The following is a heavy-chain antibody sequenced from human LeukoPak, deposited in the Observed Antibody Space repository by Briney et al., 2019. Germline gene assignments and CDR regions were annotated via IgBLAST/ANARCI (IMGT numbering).Heavy chain of an antibody. CDR3: ARGMPWGYSSSLQNWFDP. J-gene: IGHJ5*02. D-gene: IGHD6-6*01. V-gene: IGHV4-34*01. CDR2: INHSGST. CDR1: GGSFSGYY. Sequence: PSETLSLTCAVYGGSFSGYYWSWIRQPPGKGLEWIGEINHSGSTNYNPSLKSRVTISVDTSKNQFSLKLSSVTAADTAVYYCARGMPWGYSSSLQNWFDPWGQGTLVTVSS.